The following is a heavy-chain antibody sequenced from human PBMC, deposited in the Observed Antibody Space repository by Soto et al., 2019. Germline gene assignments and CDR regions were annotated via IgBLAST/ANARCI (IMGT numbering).Heavy chain of an antibody. D-gene: IGHD6-19*01. J-gene: IGHJ4*02. Sequence: QITLKESGPTLVKPTQTLTLTCTFSGFSLSTSGVGVGWIRQPPGKALEWLALIYCDDDKRYSPSLKSRLTITKDTSKNQVVLTMTNMDPVDTATYYCVHDSNDWYGFDSWGQGTLVTVSS. CDR2: IYCDDDK. V-gene: IGHV2-5*02. CDR3: VHDSNDWYGFDS. CDR1: GFSLSTSGVG.